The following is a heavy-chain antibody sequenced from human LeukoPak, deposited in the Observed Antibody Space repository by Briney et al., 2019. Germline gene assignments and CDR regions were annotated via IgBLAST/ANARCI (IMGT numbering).Heavy chain of an antibody. D-gene: IGHD2-21*02. CDR1: GYTFTSYG. J-gene: IGHJ5*02. V-gene: IGHV1-18*04. Sequence: ASVKVSCKASGYTFTSYGISWVRQAPGQGLEWRGWISAYNGNTNYAQKLQGRVTMTTDTSTSTAYMELRILRSDDTAVYYCARQYCGGDCYFGYNWFDPWGQGTLVTVSS. CDR3: ARQYCGGDCYFGYNWFDP. CDR2: ISAYNGNT.